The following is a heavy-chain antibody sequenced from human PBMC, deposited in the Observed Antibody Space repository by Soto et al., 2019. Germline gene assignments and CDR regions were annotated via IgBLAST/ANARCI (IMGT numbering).Heavy chain of an antibody. CDR2: IIPIFGTA. CDR1: GGTFSSYA. D-gene: IGHD1-26*01. V-gene: IGHV1-69*13. Sequence: ASVKVSCKASGGTFSSYAISWVRQAPGQGLEWMGGIIPIFGTANYAQKFQGRVTITADESTSTAYMELSSLRSEDTAVYYCARDIGATAYFDYCGQRTLVTVSS. J-gene: IGHJ4*02. CDR3: ARDIGATAYFDY.